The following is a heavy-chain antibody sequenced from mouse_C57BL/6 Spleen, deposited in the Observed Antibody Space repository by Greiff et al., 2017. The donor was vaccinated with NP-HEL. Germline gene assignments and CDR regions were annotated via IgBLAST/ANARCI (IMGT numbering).Heavy chain of an antibody. J-gene: IGHJ3*01. CDR3: ARDGDDYLPFAY. D-gene: IGHD2-4*01. CDR1: GFSLTSYG. CDR2: IWSDGSS. V-gene: IGHV2-6*03. Sequence: VKLMESGPGLVAPSQSLSITCTVSGFSLTSYGVHWVRQPPGKGLEWLVVIWSDGSSTYNSALKSRLCISKDNSKSQVFLIMNSLQTDDTAMYYCARDGDDYLPFAYWGQGTLVTVSA.